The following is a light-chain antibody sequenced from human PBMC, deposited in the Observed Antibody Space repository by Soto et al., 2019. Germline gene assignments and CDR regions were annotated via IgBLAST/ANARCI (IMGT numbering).Light chain of an antibody. CDR2: GAS. V-gene: IGKV3-20*01. J-gene: IGKJ1*01. CDR3: QQYGSSRT. Sequence: EIVMTQSPATLSVSPGERAILSCRASQSVSSNLAWYQQKPGQAPRLLIYGASTRATGIPDRFSGRGSGTHFPLPTSRLEPEDLAVYYCQQYGSSRTFGHGTKVDIK. CDR1: QSVSSN.